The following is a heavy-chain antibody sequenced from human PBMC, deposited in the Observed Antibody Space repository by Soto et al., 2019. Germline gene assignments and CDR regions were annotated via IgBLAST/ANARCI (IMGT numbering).Heavy chain of an antibody. J-gene: IGHJ4*02. CDR2: INSGGGTT. Sequence: PGGSLRLSCAASGFTFSSYWMHWFRQAPGKGLMLVSRINSGGGTTTYADSVKGRFTISRDNAKNTLYLQMNGLRAEDTALYYCARWFTYGNFDYFDYWGQGTQVTVSS. D-gene: IGHD3-10*01. CDR3: ARWFTYGNFDYFDY. V-gene: IGHV3-74*01. CDR1: GFTFSSYW.